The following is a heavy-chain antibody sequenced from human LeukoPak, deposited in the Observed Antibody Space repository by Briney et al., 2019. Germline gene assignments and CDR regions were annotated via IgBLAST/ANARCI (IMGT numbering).Heavy chain of an antibody. CDR1: GFTFSSYS. Sequence: PGGSLRLSCAASGFTFSSYSMNWVRQAPGKGLEWVSSISSSSSYIYYADSVKGRFTISRDNSKNTLYLQMNSLRAEDTAVYYCAKDLCSSTSCYTVTGFDYWGQGTLVTVSS. V-gene: IGHV3-21*04. CDR3: AKDLCSSTSCYTVTGFDY. D-gene: IGHD2-2*02. J-gene: IGHJ4*02. CDR2: ISSSSSYI.